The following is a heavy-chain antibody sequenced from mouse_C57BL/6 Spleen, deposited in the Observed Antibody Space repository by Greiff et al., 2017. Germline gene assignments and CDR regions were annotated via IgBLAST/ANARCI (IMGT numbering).Heavy chain of an antibody. CDR1: GYSFTGYY. CDR3: AKAFLDGYYDD. CDR2: FNPSTGGT. Sequence: VQLQQSGPELVKPGASVKISCKASGYSFTGYYMNWVKQSPEKSLEWIGEFNPSTGGTTYNQKFKAKATLTVDKSSSTAYMQLKSLTSEDSAVYYCAKAFLDGYYDDWGQGTTLTVSS. V-gene: IGHV1-42*01. D-gene: IGHD2-3*01. J-gene: IGHJ2*01.